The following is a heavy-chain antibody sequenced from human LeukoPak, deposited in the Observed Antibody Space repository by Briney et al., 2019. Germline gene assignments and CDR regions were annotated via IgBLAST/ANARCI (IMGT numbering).Heavy chain of an antibody. V-gene: IGHV4-59*01. CDR2: IYYSGST. D-gene: IGHD6-13*01. CDR3: ARVSPYSSRTIWFDP. Sequence: SETLSLTCTVSGGSISSYYWSWIRQPPGKGLEWIGYIYYSGSTNYNPSLKNRVTISVDTSKNQFSLKLSSVTAADTAVYYCARVSPYSSRTIWFDPWGQGTLVTVSS. J-gene: IGHJ5*02. CDR1: GGSISSYY.